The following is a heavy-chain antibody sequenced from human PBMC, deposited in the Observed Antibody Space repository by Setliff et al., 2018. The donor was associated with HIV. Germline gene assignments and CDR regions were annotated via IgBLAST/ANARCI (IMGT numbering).Heavy chain of an antibody. Sequence: SETLSLTCSVSGGSISNSTSFWGWIRQPPGKGLEWIGSIYYSETTFTNQNPSLKSRVYYNPSLKSRVSISVETSKSQFSLKVSSVTAADTAVYYCARVDRCSGGSCYFIDYWGQGTLVTVSS. CDR2: IYYSETTFTNQNPSLKSRV. D-gene: IGHD2-15*01. V-gene: IGHV4-39*02. J-gene: IGHJ4*02. CDR1: GGSISNSTSF. CDR3: ARVDRCSGGSCYFIDY.